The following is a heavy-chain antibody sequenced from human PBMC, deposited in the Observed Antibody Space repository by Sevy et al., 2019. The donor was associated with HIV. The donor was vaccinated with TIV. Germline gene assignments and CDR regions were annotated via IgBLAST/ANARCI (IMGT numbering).Heavy chain of an antibody. D-gene: IGHD1-26*01. V-gene: IGHV4-34*01. CDR2: INHSGST. Sequence: SETLSLTCAVYGGSFSGYYWSWIRQPPGKGLEWIGEINHSGSTNYNPSLKSRVTISVDTSKNQYSLKLSSVTAADTAVYYWARGGGGSYYTYYYYGMDVWGQGTTVTVSS. CDR1: GGSFSGYY. CDR3: ARGGGGSYYTYYYYGMDV. J-gene: IGHJ6*02.